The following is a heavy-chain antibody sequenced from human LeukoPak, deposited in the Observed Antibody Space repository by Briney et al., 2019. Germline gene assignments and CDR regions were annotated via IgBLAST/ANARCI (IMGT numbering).Heavy chain of an antibody. CDR1: GGPFSGYW. J-gene: IGHJ4*02. D-gene: IGHD3-9*01. CDR2: INHRGST. Sequence: SETLSLTCAVNGGPFSGYWWTWIRQPPGKGLEWIGEINHRGSTNYNPSLKSRVTISVGTSKNQFSLKLKSVTAADTAVYYCARGPKVADNYDTLTGYYYFDYWGQGSLVTVSS. V-gene: IGHV4-34*01. CDR3: ARGPKVADNYDTLTGYYYFDY.